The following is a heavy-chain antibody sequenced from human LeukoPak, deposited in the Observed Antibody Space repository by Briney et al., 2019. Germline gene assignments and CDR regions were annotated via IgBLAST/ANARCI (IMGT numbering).Heavy chain of an antibody. CDR3: AKSYCSGGSCYYYYGMYV. Sequence: GRSLTLSCVVSGFTFNSYGMHWARQAPGKGLEWVAVVSYDGRKTHYADSVKGRFTISRDNSKNTLYLQRNSLRAEDSAVYYCAKSYCSGGSCYYYYGMYVWGQGTTVTVSS. CDR2: VSYDGRKT. D-gene: IGHD2-15*01. V-gene: IGHV3-30*18. J-gene: IGHJ6*02. CDR1: GFTFNSYG.